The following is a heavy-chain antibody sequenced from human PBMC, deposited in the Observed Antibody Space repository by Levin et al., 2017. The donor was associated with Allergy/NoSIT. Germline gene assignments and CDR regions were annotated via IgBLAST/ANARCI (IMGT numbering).Heavy chain of an antibody. CDR3: AREIPPLGIAAAFSDY. V-gene: IGHV1-69*06. CDR2: IIPIFGTA. CDR1: GGTFSSYA. J-gene: IGHJ4*02. D-gene: IGHD6-13*01. Sequence: SVKVSCKASGGTFSSYAISWVRQAPGQGLEWMGGIIPIFGTANYAQKFQGRVTITADKSTSTAYMELSSLRSEDTAVYYCAREIPPLGIAAAFSDYWGQGTLVTVSS.